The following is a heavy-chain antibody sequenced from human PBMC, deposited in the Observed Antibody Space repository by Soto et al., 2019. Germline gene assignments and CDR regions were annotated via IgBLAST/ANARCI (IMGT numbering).Heavy chain of an antibody. V-gene: IGHV3-23*01. CDR3: AKDSDCSSTSCYVFWGHYYYYGMDV. CDR2: ISGSGGST. CDR1: GFTFSSYA. Sequence: LGGSLRLSCAASGFTFSSYAMSWVRQAPGKGLEWVSAISGSGGSTYYADSVKGRFTISGDNSKNTLYLQMNSLRAEDTAVYYCAKDSDCSSTSCYVFWGHYYYYGMDVWGQGTTVTVSS. D-gene: IGHD2-2*01. J-gene: IGHJ6*02.